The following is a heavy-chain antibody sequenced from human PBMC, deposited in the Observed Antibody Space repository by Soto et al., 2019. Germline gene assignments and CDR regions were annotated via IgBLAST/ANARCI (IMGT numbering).Heavy chain of an antibody. D-gene: IGHD3-22*01. CDR1: GGSISSYY. J-gene: IGHJ3*02. Sequence: KPSETLSLTCTVSGGSISSYYWSWIRQPPGKGLEWIGYIYYSGSTNYNPSLKSRVTISVDTSKNQFSLKLSSVTAADTAVYYCARERFYYDSSGYNDAFDIWGQGTMVTVS. V-gene: IGHV4-59*01. CDR3: ARERFYYDSSGYNDAFDI. CDR2: IYYSGST.